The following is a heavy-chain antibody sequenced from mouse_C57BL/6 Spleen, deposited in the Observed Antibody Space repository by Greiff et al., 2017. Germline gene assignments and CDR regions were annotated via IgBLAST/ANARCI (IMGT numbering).Heavy chain of an antibody. CDR3: ARQGHYYDYGYYAMDY. CDR1: GIDFSRYW. V-gene: IGHV4-1*01. Sequence: EVQLVESGGGLVQPGGSLKLSCAASGIDFSRYWMSWVRRAPGKGLEWIGEINPDSSTINYASSLKDKFIISRDNAKNTLYLQMSKVRSDDTALYYCARQGHYYDYGYYAMDYWGQGTSVTVSS. CDR2: INPDSSTI. D-gene: IGHD2-4*01. J-gene: IGHJ4*01.